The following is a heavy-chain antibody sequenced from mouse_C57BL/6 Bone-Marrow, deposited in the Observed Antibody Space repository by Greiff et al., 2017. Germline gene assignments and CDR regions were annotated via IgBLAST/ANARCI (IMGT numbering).Heavy chain of an antibody. D-gene: IGHD2-5*01. V-gene: IGHV1-50*01. CDR3: ARWGPYSNYVFAY. CDR1: GYTFTSYW. CDR2: IDPSDSYT. J-gene: IGHJ3*01. Sequence: QVQLQQPGAELVKPGASVKLSCKASGYTFTSYWMQWVKQRPGQGLEWIGEIDPSDSYTNYNQKFKGKATLTVDTSSRPAYMQLSSLTSEDSAVYYCARWGPYSNYVFAYWGQGTLVTVSA.